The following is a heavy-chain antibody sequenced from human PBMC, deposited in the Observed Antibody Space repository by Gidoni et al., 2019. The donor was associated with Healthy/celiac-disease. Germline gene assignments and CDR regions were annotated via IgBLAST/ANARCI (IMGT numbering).Heavy chain of an antibody. V-gene: IGHV4-4*02. J-gene: IGHJ6*02. Sequence: QVQLQESGPGLVQPSGTLSLTCAVSGGSVSSSNWWSWVRQSPGKGLEWIGEISHSGSTNYNPSLKSRVTISVDKSKNQFSLKLSSVTAADTAVYYCARGYDYVWGSYRNGMDVWGQGTTVTVSS. D-gene: IGHD3-16*02. CDR3: ARGYDYVWGSYRNGMDV. CDR2: ISHSGST. CDR1: GGSVSSSNW.